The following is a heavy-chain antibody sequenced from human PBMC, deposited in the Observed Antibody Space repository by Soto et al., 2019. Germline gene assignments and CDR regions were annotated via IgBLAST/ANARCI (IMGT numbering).Heavy chain of an antibody. V-gene: IGHV3-9*01. CDR3: ARDRSDYHSSGAFDY. J-gene: IGHJ4*02. Sequence: LRLSCAASGFTFDDYAMHWVRQVPGKGLEWVSGISWNSGSIVYSDSVKGRFTISRDNAKNSLYLHMNSLRADDTALYYCARDRSDYHSSGAFDYWGQGTQVAVSS. D-gene: IGHD3-22*01. CDR2: ISWNSGSI. CDR1: GFTFDDYA.